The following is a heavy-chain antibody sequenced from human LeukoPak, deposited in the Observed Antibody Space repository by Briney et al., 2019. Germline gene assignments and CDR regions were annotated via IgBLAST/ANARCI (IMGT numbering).Heavy chain of an antibody. CDR1: GFTFSSYS. D-gene: IGHD4-17*01. V-gene: IGHV3-21*01. Sequence: PGGSLRLPCAASGFTFSSYSMNWVRQAPGKGLEWVSSISSSSSYIYYADSVKGRFTISRDNAKNSLYLQMNSLRAEDTAVYYCAREGGDYVAPFDYWGQGTLVTVSS. CDR2: ISSSSSYI. J-gene: IGHJ4*02. CDR3: AREGGDYVAPFDY.